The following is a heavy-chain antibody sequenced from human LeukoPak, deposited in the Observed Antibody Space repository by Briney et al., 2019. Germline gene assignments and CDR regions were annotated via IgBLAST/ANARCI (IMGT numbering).Heavy chain of an antibody. J-gene: IGHJ4*02. V-gene: IGHV3-30-3*01. CDR2: ISYDGNNK. CDR3: ATEGSVNYYYDISGYYNH. Sequence: QPGGSLRLSCAASAASGFTFSSYAFHWVRQAPGKGLEWVAVISYDGNNKYYADSVRGRFTISRDNSKSTLFLQMNSLRVEDTAVYYCATEGSVNYYYDISGYYNHWGQGTLVTVSS. D-gene: IGHD3-22*01. CDR1: GFTFSSYA.